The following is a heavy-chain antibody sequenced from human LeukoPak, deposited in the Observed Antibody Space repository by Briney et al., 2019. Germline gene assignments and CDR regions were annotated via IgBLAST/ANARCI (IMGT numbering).Heavy chain of an antibody. J-gene: IGHJ6*02. CDR2: ISYDGSNK. V-gene: IGHV3-30*04. D-gene: IGHD6-13*01. CDR3: ARDEYSSSWYTYYYYYGMDV. Sequence: AGGSLRLSCAASGFTFSSYAMHWVRQAPGKGLEWVAVISYDGSNKYYADSVKGRFTISRDNSKNTLYLQMNSLRAEDTAVYYCARDEYSSSWYTYYYYYGMDVWGQGTTVTVS. CDR1: GFTFSSYA.